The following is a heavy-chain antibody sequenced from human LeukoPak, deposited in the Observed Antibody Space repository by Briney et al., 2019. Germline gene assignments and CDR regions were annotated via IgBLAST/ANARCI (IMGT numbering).Heavy chain of an antibody. CDR2: LYTSGTT. CDR1: GGSISSGSYY. Sequence: PSETLSLTCTVSGGSISSGSYYWTWIRQPAGKGLEWIGHLYTSGTTDYNPSLQSRVTISADTSKHQFSLRLTSVTAADTAVYYCARAGGSVGWYGTIDSWGQGTLVTVS. J-gene: IGHJ4*02. CDR3: ARAGGSVGWYGTIDS. D-gene: IGHD6-19*01. V-gene: IGHV4-61*09.